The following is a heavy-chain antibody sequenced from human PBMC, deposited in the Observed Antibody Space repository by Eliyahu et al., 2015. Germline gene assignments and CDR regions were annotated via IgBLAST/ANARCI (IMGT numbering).Heavy chain of an antibody. Sequence: QVQLVQSGAEVKKPGASVKVSCKASGNTFTTYPVHWFRQAPGPRLEWMGYVNAGNGNTKYSQKFQGRVTMTRDTSATTAYMELSSLTSEDTAMYYCATVGATPGVTGLCFDYWGQGTLVTVSS. CDR3: ATVGATPGVTGLCFDY. CDR1: GNTFTTYP. V-gene: IGHV1-3*01. D-gene: IGHD1-26*01. J-gene: IGHJ4*02. CDR2: VNAGNGNT.